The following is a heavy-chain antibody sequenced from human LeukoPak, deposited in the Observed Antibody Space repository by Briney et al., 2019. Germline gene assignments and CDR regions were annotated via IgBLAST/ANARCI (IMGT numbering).Heavy chain of an antibody. CDR2: ISGYNGNT. CDR1: GYTLTELS. J-gene: IGHJ4*02. CDR3: ARFPLGGYSGYDYIGYFDY. D-gene: IGHD5-12*01. Sequence: ASVKVSCKVSGYTLTELSMHWVRQAPGKGLEWMGWISGYNGNTNYAQKLQGRVTMTTDTSTSTAYMELRSLRSDDTAVYYCARFPLGGYSGYDYIGYFDYWGQGTLVTVSS. V-gene: IGHV1-18*01.